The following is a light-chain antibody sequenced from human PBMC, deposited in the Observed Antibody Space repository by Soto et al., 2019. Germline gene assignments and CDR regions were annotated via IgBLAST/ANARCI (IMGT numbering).Light chain of an antibody. J-gene: IGKJ5*01. CDR2: DAS. CDR1: QSISNY. CDR3: QQHSNWPPIT. V-gene: IGKV3-11*01. Sequence: EIVLTQSPATLSLSPGERATLSCRASQSISNYVAWYQQKPGQAPRLLIYDASDRATGIPGRFSGSGSGTDFTLTIGSLQPEDFAGYYCQQHSNWPPITFGQGTRLEIK.